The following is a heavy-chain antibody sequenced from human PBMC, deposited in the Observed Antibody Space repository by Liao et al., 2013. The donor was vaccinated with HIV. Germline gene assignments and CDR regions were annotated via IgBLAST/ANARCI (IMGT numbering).Heavy chain of an antibody. CDR1: GTSISSGNFY. D-gene: IGHD2-15*01. V-gene: IGHV4-61*02. J-gene: IGHJ5*02. CDR2: LYSSGGT. Sequence: QVQLQESGPGLVRPSQTLSLTCTVSGTSISSGNFYWSWIRQPAGKGLEWIGRLYSSGGTTYNPSLKSRVTISVDTSKNQFSLKLSSVTAADTAVYYCARSMLLRPNWFDPWGQGTLVTVSS. CDR3: ARSMLLRPNWFDP.